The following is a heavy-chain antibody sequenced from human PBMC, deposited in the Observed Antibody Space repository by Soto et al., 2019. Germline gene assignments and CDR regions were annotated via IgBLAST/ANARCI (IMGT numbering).Heavy chain of an antibody. D-gene: IGHD2-2*01. J-gene: IGHJ4*02. CDR1: GFAFSSYA. CDR2: ISGSAGST. CDR3: AKDAGLYCTSASCAAFPLLDY. Sequence: PGGSLRLSCAASGFAFSSYAMSWVRQAPGKGLEWVSSISGSAGSTYYAESVKGRFTVSRDNSKDTLYLQMNSLTVEDTAIYYCAKDAGLYCTSASCAAFPLLDYWGQGALVTVSS. V-gene: IGHV3-23*01.